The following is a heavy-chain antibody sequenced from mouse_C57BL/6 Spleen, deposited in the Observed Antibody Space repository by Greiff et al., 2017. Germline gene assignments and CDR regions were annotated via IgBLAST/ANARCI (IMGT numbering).Heavy chain of an antibody. J-gene: IGHJ1*03. D-gene: IGHD1-1*01. CDR3: SRGLFEYYYGSRTGYFDV. CDR2: LNPYNGGT. Sequence: VQLQQSGPVLVKPGASVKMSCKASGYTFTDYYMNWVKQSHGKSLEWIGVLNPYNGGTSYNQKLKGKATLTVDKSSSTADMELNSLTSEDSAVYYWSRGLFEYYYGSRTGYFDVWGTGTTVTVSS. V-gene: IGHV1-19*01. CDR1: GYTFTDYY.